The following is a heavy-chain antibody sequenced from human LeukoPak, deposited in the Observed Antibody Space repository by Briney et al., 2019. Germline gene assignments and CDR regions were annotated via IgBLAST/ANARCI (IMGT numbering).Heavy chain of an antibody. Sequence: GASVKVSCKASGGTFSSYAISWVRQAPGQGLEWMGGIIPIFGTANYAQKFQGRVTITADKSTSTAYMELSSLRSEDTAVYYCARDARGYSRDFDYWGQGTLVTVSS. D-gene: IGHD5-18*01. CDR3: ARDARGYSRDFDY. J-gene: IGHJ4*02. CDR1: GGTFSSYA. V-gene: IGHV1-69*06. CDR2: IIPIFGTA.